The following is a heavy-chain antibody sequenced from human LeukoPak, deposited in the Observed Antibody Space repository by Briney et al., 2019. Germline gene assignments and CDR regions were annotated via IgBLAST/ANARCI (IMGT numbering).Heavy chain of an antibody. J-gene: IGHJ4*02. D-gene: IGHD4-23*01. CDR3: ARGTPGYDY. CDR2: IYYSGST. CDR1: RGSIRTYY. V-gene: IGHV4-59*01. Sequence: SETLSLTCTVSRGSIRTYYWNWIRQPPGKGLEWLGYIYYSGSTHYNPSLKSRVTISEDTSWNQFSLNLNSVTAADTAVYYCARGTPGYDYWGQGTLVTVSS.